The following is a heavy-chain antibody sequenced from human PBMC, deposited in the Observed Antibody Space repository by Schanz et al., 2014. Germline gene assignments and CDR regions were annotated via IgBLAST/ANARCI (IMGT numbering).Heavy chain of an antibody. CDR3: RLWFGELYYGMDV. J-gene: IGHJ6*02. V-gene: IGHV3-21*01. CDR1: GFTFNNFG. D-gene: IGHD3-10*01. CDR2: ITGGSTTYT. Sequence: EVQLVESGGGLVKPGGSLRLSCAASGFTFNNFGMNWVRQAPGKGLEWVSCITGGSTTYTYYADSVRGRFTISRDNAKSSVYLQMNSLRAEDTAVYYCRLWFGELYYGMDVWGQGTTVVVSS.